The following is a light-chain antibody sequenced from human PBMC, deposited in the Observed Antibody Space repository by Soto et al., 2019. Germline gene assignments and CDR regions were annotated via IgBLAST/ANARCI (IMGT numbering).Light chain of an antibody. CDR3: QHYNSYSQT. Sequence: DLQLPPSPPTLSASVGGRVTITCRASQSIRSYLAWYQPMPGKAPKLLIYGASSLQSGVPSRFSGCGSWTVFSLTIWSLQPDDFATYFCQHYNSYSQTVGQGTKVDI. CDR2: GAS. J-gene: IGKJ1*01. V-gene: IGKV1-5*01. CDR1: QSIRSY.